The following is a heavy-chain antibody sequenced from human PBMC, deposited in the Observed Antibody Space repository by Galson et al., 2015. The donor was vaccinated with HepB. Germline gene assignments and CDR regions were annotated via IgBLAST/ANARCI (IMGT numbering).Heavy chain of an antibody. CDR3: AGPGYGYGRLFDY. CDR1: GFSFSASA. V-gene: IGHV3-30*04. D-gene: IGHD5-18*01. Sequence: SLRLSCAASGFSFSASAMYWVRQAPGKGLEWVAVISYDGRNKAYAASVKGRFTISRDNPENPLYLQMNSLGAEDPAVYYCAGPGYGYGRLFDYWGQGTLVIVS. CDR2: ISYDGRNK. J-gene: IGHJ4*02.